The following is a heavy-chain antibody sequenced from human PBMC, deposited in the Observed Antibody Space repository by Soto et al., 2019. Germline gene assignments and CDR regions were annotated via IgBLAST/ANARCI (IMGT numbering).Heavy chain of an antibody. CDR3: ASLPGIAADPEVDAFDI. V-gene: IGHV4-39*01. J-gene: IGHJ3*02. CDR2: IYYSGST. CDR1: GGSISSSSYY. D-gene: IGHD6-13*01. Sequence: PSETLSLTCTVSGGSISSSSYYWGWIRQPPGKGLEWIGSIYYSGSTYYNPSLKSRVTISVDTSKNQFSLKLSSVTAADTAVYYCASLPGIAADPEVDAFDIWGQGTMVTVSS.